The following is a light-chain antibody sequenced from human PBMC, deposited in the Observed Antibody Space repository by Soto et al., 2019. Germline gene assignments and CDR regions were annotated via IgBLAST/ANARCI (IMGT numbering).Light chain of an antibody. V-gene: IGKV1-9*01. J-gene: IGKJ5*01. CDR1: QGVNSH. Sequence: IQLTQFPSSLSASVGDRVTITCRASQGVNSHLAWHQQKPGKAPKLLISEVSTLQSGVLSRFSGSGSGTDFTLTISSLQPEDFATYYCQHLNAYPITFGQGTRLEIK. CDR2: EVS. CDR3: QHLNAYPIT.